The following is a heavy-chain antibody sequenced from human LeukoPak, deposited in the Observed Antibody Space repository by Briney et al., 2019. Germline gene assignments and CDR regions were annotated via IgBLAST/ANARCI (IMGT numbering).Heavy chain of an antibody. J-gene: IGHJ4*02. D-gene: IGHD6-19*01. CDR1: GRAMSRDS. V-gene: IGHV4-59*08. CDR2: IYYSGST. Sequence: LTLLCSMFGRAMSRDSGWLIGEAAGKRQEWIGYIYYSGSTNYNPSLKSRVTISVDTSKNQFSLKLSSVTAADTAVYYCARHDSGWYYFDYWGQGTLGTVSS. CDR3: ARHDSGWYYFDY.